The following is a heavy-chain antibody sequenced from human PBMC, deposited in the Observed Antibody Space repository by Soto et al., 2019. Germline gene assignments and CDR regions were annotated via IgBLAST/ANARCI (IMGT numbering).Heavy chain of an antibody. V-gene: IGHV1-69*01. CDR2: IIPIFDTT. CDR1: GGTFSNSG. CDR3: ARAPIILSVTLHENYFDS. J-gene: IGHJ4*02. Sequence: QLHLVQSGAEVKKPGSSLKVSCKASGGTFSNSGISWVRQAPGQGLEWMGGIIPIFDTTNYAQKLQGRITIIADESTNTVDMQLSNLRSADTGVYYCARAPIILSVTLHENYFDSWGQGTLVTVSS. D-gene: IGHD2-21*02.